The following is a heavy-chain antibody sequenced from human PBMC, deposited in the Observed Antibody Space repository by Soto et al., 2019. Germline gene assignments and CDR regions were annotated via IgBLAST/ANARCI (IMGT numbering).Heavy chain of an antibody. D-gene: IGHD1-26*01. Sequence: SETLSLTCTVSGGSISSYYWSWIRQPPGKGLEWIGYIYYSGSTNYNPSLKSRVTISVDTSKNQFSLKLSSVTAADTAVYYCARTVVVGPTYFDYWGQGTLVPVAS. J-gene: IGHJ4*02. CDR1: GGSISSYY. V-gene: IGHV4-59*01. CDR3: ARTVVVGPTYFDY. CDR2: IYYSGST.